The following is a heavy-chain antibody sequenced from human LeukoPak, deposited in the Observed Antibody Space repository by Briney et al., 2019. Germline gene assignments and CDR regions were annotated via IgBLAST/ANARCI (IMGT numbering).Heavy chain of an antibody. V-gene: IGHV4-61*01. D-gene: IGHD1-7*01. Sequence: PSETLSLTCTVSVGSVSSGSSCWNCIRQPPGKGLGWLAFNYYNGSTNHHTSRKSQVHISVDTSKDQSALKQSSVTAPDTALYFWARRPWNYFTSSSYCMDVWGQGTTVTVSS. J-gene: IGHJ6*02. CDR1: VGSVSSGSSC. CDR3: ARRPWNYFTSSSYCMDV. CDR2: NYYNGST.